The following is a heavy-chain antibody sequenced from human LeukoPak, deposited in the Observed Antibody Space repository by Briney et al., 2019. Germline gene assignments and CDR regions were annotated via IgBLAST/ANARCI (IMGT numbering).Heavy chain of an antibody. V-gene: IGHV4-4*02. Sequence: PSGTLSLTCAVSGGSISSSNWWSWVRQPPGKGLEWIGEIYHSGSTNYNPSLKSRVTISVDKSKNQFSLKLSSVTAADTAVYYCASRRRSGSDWLLKGNWFDPWGQGTLVTVSS. CDR3: ASRRRSGSDWLLKGNWFDP. D-gene: IGHD3-9*01. J-gene: IGHJ5*02. CDR1: GGSISSSNW. CDR2: IYHSGST.